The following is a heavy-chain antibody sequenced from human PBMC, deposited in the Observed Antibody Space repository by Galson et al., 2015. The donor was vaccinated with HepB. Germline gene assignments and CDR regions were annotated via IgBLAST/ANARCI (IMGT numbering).Heavy chain of an antibody. Sequence: LSLTCAVSGASITTGGYSWSWIRQPPGKALEWIGYMQHSGSTFFNPSLKSRATISVDRSKNQFSLTLNSVTAADTAVYFCARALWFGGGFDFWGQGTLVTVSS. CDR3: ARALWFGGGFDF. CDR2: MQHSGST. D-gene: IGHD3-10*01. CDR1: GASITTGGYS. V-gene: IGHV4-30-2*01. J-gene: IGHJ4*02.